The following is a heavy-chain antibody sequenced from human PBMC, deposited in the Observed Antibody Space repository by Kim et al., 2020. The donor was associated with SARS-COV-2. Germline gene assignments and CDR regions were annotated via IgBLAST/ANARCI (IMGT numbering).Heavy chain of an antibody. V-gene: IGHV7-4-1*02. Sequence: ASVKVSCKASGYTFTNFGVDWVRQAPGQGLEWLGWINTDTGNPTYAQGFTGRFVFSLDTSVSTAFLQITSLKTEDTAIYYCASDFPYCGGDCDS. CDR3: ASDFPYCGGDCDS. J-gene: IGHJ5*01. CDR2: INTDTGNP. D-gene: IGHD2-21*02. CDR1: GYTFTNFG.